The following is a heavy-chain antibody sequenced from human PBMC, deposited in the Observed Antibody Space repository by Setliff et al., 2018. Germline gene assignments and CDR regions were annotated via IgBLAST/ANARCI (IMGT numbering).Heavy chain of an antibody. CDR1: GYTFDDYG. D-gene: IGHD2-15*01. V-gene: IGHV1-18*01. Sequence: ASVKVSCKTSGYTFDDYGIAWVRQAPGQGLEWMGWISPHTGNTYYTPKLHGRVTLTTDTSTSTAYMELTSLGSDDTAVYYCSRLVRYCTRTSCQRLSGGEFWGQGTLVTVSS. CDR3: SRLVRYCTRTSCQRLSGGEF. CDR2: ISPHTGNT. J-gene: IGHJ4*02.